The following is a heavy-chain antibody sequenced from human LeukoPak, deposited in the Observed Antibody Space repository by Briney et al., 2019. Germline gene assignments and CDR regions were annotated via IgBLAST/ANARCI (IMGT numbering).Heavy chain of an antibody. CDR2: ISAYNGNT. V-gene: IGHV1-18*01. CDR3: ARREGGHCSGGSCYDWFDP. D-gene: IGHD2-15*01. CDR1: GYIFTSYG. J-gene: IGHJ5*02. Sequence: ASVKVSCKASGYIFTSYGISWVRQAPGQGLEWMGWISAYNGNTNYAQKLQGRVTMTTDTSTSTAYMELRSLRSDDTAVYYCARREGGHCSGGSCYDWFDPWGQGTLVTVSS.